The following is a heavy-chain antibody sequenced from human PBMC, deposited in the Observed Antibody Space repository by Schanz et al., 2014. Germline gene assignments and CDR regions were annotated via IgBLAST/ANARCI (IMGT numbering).Heavy chain of an antibody. CDR2: LRSDGSRR. V-gene: IGHV3-30*02. Sequence: VQLVESGGGVVQPGGSLRLSCVGSGYSFSDYDMYWIRQAPGKGLEWLAFLRSDGSRRDYADSVKGRFTISRDNSRNTLYLQMNSLRADDTAVYYCAKDQLANYRGSGYNWFDPWGQGTLVTVSS. CDR1: GYSFSDYD. CDR3: AKDQLANYRGSGYNWFDP. J-gene: IGHJ5*02. D-gene: IGHD3-10*01.